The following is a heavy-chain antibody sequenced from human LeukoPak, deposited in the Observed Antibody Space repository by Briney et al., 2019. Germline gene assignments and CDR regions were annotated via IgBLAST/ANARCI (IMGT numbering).Heavy chain of an antibody. D-gene: IGHD3-9*01. CDR3: VSHSDTLTSYSFDY. CDR1: GFTVSTNY. J-gene: IGHJ4*02. V-gene: IGHV3-53*01. Sequence: GGSLRLSCAVSGFTVSTNYMSWVRQAPGKGLEWVSILSRDSNTVYADSVKGRFTISRDNSKNTLSLQMNSPRAEDTAVYYCVSHSDTLTSYSFDYWGQGTLVTVSS. CDR2: LSRDSNT.